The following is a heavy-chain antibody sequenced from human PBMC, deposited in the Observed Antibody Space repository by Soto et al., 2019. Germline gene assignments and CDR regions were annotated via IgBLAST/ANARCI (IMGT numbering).Heavy chain of an antibody. J-gene: IGHJ3*02. D-gene: IGHD1-1*01. Sequence: QVQLQQWGAGLLKPSETLSLTCAVYGGFVSSGIYYWSWIRQPPGKGLEWIGEMSHSGGTHFNPSLKSRVTISVDTSKNQFSLNIYSVTAADTALYYCARVELGTVTTVVDAFDIWGPGTMVTVSS. CDR1: GGFVSSGIYY. CDR2: MSHSGGT. V-gene: IGHV4-34*01. CDR3: ARVELGTVTTVVDAFDI.